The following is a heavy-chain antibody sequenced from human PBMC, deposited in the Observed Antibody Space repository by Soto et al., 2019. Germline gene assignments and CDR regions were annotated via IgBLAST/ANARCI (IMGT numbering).Heavy chain of an antibody. CDR1: GFSLSNARMG. CDR2: LFSTDEK. CDR3: ARIDDYAYYNMDV. Sequence: SGPTLVNPTETLTLTCTVSGFSLSNARMGVSWIRQPPGKALEWLALLFSTDEKSYSTSLKSRLTISKDTSKSQVVLTMTNMEPVDTATYYCARIDDYAYYNMDVWGKGTTVTVSS. V-gene: IGHV2-26*01. J-gene: IGHJ6*03.